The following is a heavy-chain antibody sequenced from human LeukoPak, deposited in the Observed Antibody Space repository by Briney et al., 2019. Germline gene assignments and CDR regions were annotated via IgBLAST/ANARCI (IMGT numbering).Heavy chain of an antibody. CDR1: GLRFSDYY. CDR3: ARSEMATILGFDY. Sequence: GGSLRLSCAASGLRFSDYYVSWIRQAPGKGLEWVSSISSSSSYIYYADSVKGRFTISRDNAKNSLYLQMNSPRAEDTAVYYCARSEMATILGFDYWGQGTLVTVSS. D-gene: IGHD5-24*01. J-gene: IGHJ4*02. CDR2: ISSSSSYI. V-gene: IGHV3-11*03.